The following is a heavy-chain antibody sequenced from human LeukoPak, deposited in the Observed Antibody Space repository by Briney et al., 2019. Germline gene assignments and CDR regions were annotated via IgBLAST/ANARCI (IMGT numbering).Heavy chain of an antibody. J-gene: IGHJ6*04. CDR3: ASGYSSSSPAVV. CDR1: GFTSSSQW. Sequence: GGCLRLSCVASGFTSSSQWMSWVRQAPGEGLGWVAIVNQGRTEKYYVDSVKGRFTISRDNAKNSLYLQMNSLRADDTAVYYCASGYSSSSPAVVWGKGTTVTVSS. D-gene: IGHD6-6*01. V-gene: IGHV3-7*01. CDR2: VNQGRTEK.